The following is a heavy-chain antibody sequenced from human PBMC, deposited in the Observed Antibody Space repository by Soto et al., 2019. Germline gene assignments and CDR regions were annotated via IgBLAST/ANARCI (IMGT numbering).Heavy chain of an antibody. J-gene: IGHJ4*02. CDR3: ARGGEPYYDILTGYFDY. V-gene: IGHV3-74*01. Sequence: PGGSLRLSCAASGFTFSSYWMHWVRQAPGKGLVWVSRINSDGSSTSYADSVKGRFTISRDNAKNTLYLQMNSLRAEDTAVYYCARGGEPYYDILTGYFDYWGQGTLVTVSS. CDR2: INSDGSST. D-gene: IGHD3-9*01. CDR1: GFTFSSYW.